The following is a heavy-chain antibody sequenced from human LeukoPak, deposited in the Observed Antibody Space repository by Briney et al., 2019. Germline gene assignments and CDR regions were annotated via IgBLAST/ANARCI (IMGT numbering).Heavy chain of an antibody. V-gene: IGHV4-39*07. CDR3: ARDSGGFSFFDY. D-gene: IGHD3-16*01. J-gene: IGHJ4*02. Sequence: SETLSLTCTVSGGSISSSSYYWGWIRQPPGKGLEWIGSIYYSGSTYYNPSLKSRVTMSVDTSKNQFSLKLSSVTAADTAVYYCARDSGGFSFFDYWGQGTLVTVSP. CDR1: GGSISSSSYY. CDR2: IYYSGST.